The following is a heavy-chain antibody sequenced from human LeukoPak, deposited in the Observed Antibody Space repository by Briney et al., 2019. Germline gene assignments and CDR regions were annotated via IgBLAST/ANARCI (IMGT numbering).Heavy chain of an antibody. CDR3: ARGYSPRWGALYYYMDV. CDR1: GGTFTSYA. D-gene: IGHD1-26*01. J-gene: IGHJ6*03. Sequence: SVKVSCKATGGTFTSYASSYFRQGTGQPPEWMRGSIASICTANYAQKFQGRVTITTDESTSTAYMELSSLRSEDTAVYYCARGYSPRWGALYYYMDVWGKGTTVTVSS. CDR2: SIASICTA. V-gene: IGHV1-69*05.